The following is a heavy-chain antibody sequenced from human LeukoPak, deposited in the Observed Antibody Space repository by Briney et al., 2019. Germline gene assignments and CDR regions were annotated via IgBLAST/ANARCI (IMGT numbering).Heavy chain of an antibody. V-gene: IGHV3-30*02. CDR3: AKGHCSGGSCWFFDL. J-gene: IGHJ2*01. CDR2: IRYDGGNK. Sequence: GGSLRLSCAASGFTFSTYWMNWVRQAPGKGLEWVAFIRYDGGNKDYADSVKGRFTISRDNSKNTLYLQMNSLRAEDTAVYSCAKGHCSGGSCWFFDLWGRGALVTVSS. D-gene: IGHD2-15*01. CDR1: GFTFSTYW.